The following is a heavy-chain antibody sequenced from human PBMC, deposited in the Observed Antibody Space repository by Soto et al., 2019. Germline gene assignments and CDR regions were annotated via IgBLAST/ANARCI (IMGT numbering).Heavy chain of an antibody. D-gene: IGHD3-10*01. CDR1: GFSVSSYS. V-gene: IGHV3-21*01. Sequence: PGKWLRLSCAAAGFSVSSYSIDWVRKATGKGLEWVSSTSRSGSFIYYYADSVKGRFTISRDNTTNSLYLQMNSLRAEDTAVYYCARDLPRGGDTRYYGMDVWGQGTKVIV. CDR3: ARDLPRGGDTRYYGMDV. J-gene: IGHJ6*02. CDR2: TSRSGSFI.